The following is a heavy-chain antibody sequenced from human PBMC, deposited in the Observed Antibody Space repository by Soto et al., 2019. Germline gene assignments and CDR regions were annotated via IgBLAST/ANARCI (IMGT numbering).Heavy chain of an antibody. CDR3: ARGTQTTVTTRLFDC. CDR1: GFTFSSRW. D-gene: IGHD4-17*01. Sequence: EVQLVESGGGLVQTGGSLRLSCAASGFTFSSRWMHWVRQAPGKGLVWVSRINSDGTTITYADSVKGRFTISRDNAKSTLYLQRNSLRAEATAVYYCARGTQTTVTTRLFDCGGQGTLVAVSA. CDR2: INSDGTTI. J-gene: IGHJ4*02. V-gene: IGHV3-74*01.